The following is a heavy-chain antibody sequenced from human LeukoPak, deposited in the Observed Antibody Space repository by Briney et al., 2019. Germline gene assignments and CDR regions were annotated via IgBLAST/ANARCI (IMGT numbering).Heavy chain of an antibody. CDR1: GGSISSYY. CDR2: IFYSGST. D-gene: IGHD2-15*01. Sequence: PSETLSLTCTVSGGSISSYYWSWIRQPPGKGLEWIGYIFYSGSTNYNPSLKSRITMSVDTSKNQFSLRLSSVTAADTAVYYCARGLSDCSGGTCYSTNWFDPWGQGTLVTVSS. CDR3: ARGLSDCSGGTCYSTNWFDP. V-gene: IGHV4-59*01. J-gene: IGHJ5*02.